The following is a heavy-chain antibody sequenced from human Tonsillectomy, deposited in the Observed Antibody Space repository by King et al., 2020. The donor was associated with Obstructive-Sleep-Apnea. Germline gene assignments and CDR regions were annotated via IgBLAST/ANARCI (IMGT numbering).Heavy chain of an antibody. Sequence: PLQESGPGLVKPSETLSLTCTVSGGSISSYYWSWIRQPPGKGLEWIGYIYYSGSTNYNPSLKSRVTISVDTSKNQFSLKLSSVTAADTAVYYCARFRIAAAGFDYWGQGTLVTVSS. CDR3: ARFRIAAAGFDY. V-gene: IGHV4-59*01. J-gene: IGHJ4*02. D-gene: IGHD6-13*01. CDR1: GGSISSYY. CDR2: IYYSGST.